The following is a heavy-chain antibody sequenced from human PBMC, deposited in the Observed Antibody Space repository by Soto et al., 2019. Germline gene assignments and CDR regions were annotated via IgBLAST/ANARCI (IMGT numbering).Heavy chain of an antibody. CDR3: AKVTRLYPGLGAFDI. CDR1: GFTFSSYA. D-gene: IGHD3-16*02. CDR2: LRGSGGST. V-gene: IGHV3-23*01. Sequence: EVQLLESVGGLVQPGGSLRLSCAASGFTFSSYAMSWVLQAPGQGLEWVSALRGSGGSTYYADSVTGRFTISRDNSKNTRELEMNSLRAEDTAVYDCAKVTRLYPGLGAFDIWGQGTMVTVSS. J-gene: IGHJ3*02.